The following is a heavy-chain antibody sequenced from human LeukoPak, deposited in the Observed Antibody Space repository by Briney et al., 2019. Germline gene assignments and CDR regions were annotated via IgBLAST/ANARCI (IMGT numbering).Heavy chain of an antibody. CDR1: GFTFSTSG. CDR2: ITSATVTL. D-gene: IGHD3-10*01. Sequence: GGSLRLSCAASGFTFSTSGVGWVRQAPGQGLEWLSYITSATVTLYMDSVKGRFTISRDNAKNSLYLQMNSLRDEDTAVYYCARDLSGRYAFDIWGQGTMVTVSS. J-gene: IGHJ3*02. CDR3: ARDLSGRYAFDI. V-gene: IGHV3-48*02.